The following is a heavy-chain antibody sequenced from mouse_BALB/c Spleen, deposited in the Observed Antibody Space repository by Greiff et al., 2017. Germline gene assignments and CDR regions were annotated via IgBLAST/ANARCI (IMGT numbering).Heavy chain of an antibody. Sequence: EVKLMESGAELVRSGASVKLSCTASGFNIKDYYMHWVKQRPEQGLEWIGWIDPENGDTEYAPKFQGKATMTADTSSNTAYLQLSSLTSEDTAVYYCNAWATVVAKGFAYWGQGTLVTVSA. D-gene: IGHD1-1*01. CDR3: NAWATVVAKGFAY. CDR2: IDPENGDT. J-gene: IGHJ3*01. CDR1: GFNIKDYY. V-gene: IGHV14-4*02.